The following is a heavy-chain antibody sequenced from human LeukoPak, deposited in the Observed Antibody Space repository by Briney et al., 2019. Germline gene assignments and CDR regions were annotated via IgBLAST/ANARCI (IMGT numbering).Heavy chain of an antibody. J-gene: IGHJ6*02. CDR1: GGSISSYY. CDR3: ARDRSSGWYYYGMDV. D-gene: IGHD6-19*01. CDR2: IYYSGST. V-gene: IGHV4-59*01. Sequence: SETLSLTCTVSGGSISSYYWSWIRQPPGKGLEWIGYIYYSGSTNYNPSLKSRVTISVDTSKNQFSLKLSSVTAADTAVYYCARDRSSGWYYYGMDVWGRGTTVTVSS.